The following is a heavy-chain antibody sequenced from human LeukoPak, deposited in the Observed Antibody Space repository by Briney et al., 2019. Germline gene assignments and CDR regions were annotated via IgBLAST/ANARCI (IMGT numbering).Heavy chain of an antibody. V-gene: IGHV3-74*01. CDR2: INRDGTST. CDR1: GFTSSIYW. D-gene: IGHD6-6*01. Sequence: GGSLRLSCAASGFTSSIYWMHWVRQAPGKGLVWVSRINRDGTSTSYADSVKGRFIISRDNAKNTLFLQMNSLRAEDTAVYYCARDGHQEYYFDFWGQGTLVTVSS. CDR3: ARDGHQEYYFDF. J-gene: IGHJ4*02.